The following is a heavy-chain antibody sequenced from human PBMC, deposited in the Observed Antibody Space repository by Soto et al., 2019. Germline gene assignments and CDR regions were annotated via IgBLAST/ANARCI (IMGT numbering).Heavy chain of an antibody. CDR2: IVVGSGNT. J-gene: IGHJ6*02. Sequence: ASVKVSCKASGFTFTSSAVQWVRQARGQRLEWVGWIVVGSGNTNYAQKFQEGVTITRDMSTSTAYMELSSLRSEDTAVYYCAVDYGSGSYYLSYYGMDVWGQGTTVTVSS. CDR3: AVDYGSGSYYLSYYGMDV. CDR1: GFTFTSSA. V-gene: IGHV1-58*01. D-gene: IGHD3-10*01.